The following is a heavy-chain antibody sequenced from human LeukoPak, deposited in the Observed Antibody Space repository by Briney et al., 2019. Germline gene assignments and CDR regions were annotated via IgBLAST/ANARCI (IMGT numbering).Heavy chain of an antibody. V-gene: IGHV1-18*04. CDR1: GYTFTGYY. CDR2: ISAYNGIT. Sequence: GASVKVSCKASGYTFTGYYMHWVRQAPGQGLEWMGWISAYNGITNYAQKLQGRVTMTTDTSTSTAYMELRSLRSDDTAVYYCARQFSGYDSAYYYYYYYMDVWGKGNTVTVSS. CDR3: ARQFSGYDSAYYYYYYYMDV. D-gene: IGHD5-12*01. J-gene: IGHJ6*03.